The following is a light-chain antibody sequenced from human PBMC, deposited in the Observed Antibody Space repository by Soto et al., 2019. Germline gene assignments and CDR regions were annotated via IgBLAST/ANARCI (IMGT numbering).Light chain of an antibody. J-gene: IGKJ1*01. V-gene: IGKV3-20*01. CDR1: QSVNTN. Sequence: EIVMTQSPATLSVSPGERATLSCRAGQSVNTNVAWYQQEPGQAPRLLIYGASTRATGIPARFSGSVSGTDFTLTISRLEPEDFAVYYCQQYGSSPWTFGQGTKVDIK. CDR3: QQYGSSPWT. CDR2: GAS.